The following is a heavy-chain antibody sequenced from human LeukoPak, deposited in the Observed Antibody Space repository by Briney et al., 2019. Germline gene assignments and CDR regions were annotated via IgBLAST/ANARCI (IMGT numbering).Heavy chain of an antibody. Sequence: GGSLRLSCAASGFTFSSYAMSWVRQAPGKGLEWVSAISGSGGSTYYADSVKGRFTMSRDNSKNALYLQMNSLRAEDTAVYYCAKGRNGRYYDSSGHFDYWGQGTLVTVSS. D-gene: IGHD3-22*01. CDR1: GFTFSSYA. V-gene: IGHV3-23*01. J-gene: IGHJ4*02. CDR2: ISGSGGST. CDR3: AKGRNGRYYDSSGHFDY.